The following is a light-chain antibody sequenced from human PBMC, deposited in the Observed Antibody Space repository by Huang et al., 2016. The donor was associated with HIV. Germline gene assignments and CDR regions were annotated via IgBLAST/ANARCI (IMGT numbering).Light chain of an antibody. CDR3: QQYNSYPYT. V-gene: IGKV1-5*01. CDR2: DAS. CDR1: QSISSW. J-gene: IGKJ2*01. Sequence: DIQMTQSPSTLSASVGDRVTITCRASQSISSWLAWYQQKPGKAPKLLSYDASSLESGVPSRFSGSGSWTEFTLTISSLQPDNFATYYCQQYNSYPYTFGQGTKLEIK.